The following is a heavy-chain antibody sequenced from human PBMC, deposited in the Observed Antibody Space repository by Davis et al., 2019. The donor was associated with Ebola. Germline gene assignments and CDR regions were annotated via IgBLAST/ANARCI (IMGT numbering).Heavy chain of an antibody. Sequence: PGGSLRLSCAASGFTFDDYAMHWVRQAPGKGLEWVSGISWNSGSIGYADSVKGRFTISRDNAKNSLYLQMNSLRAEDTALYYCAKDMFPYCGGDCYAPFQHWGQGTLVTVSS. CDR3: AKDMFPYCGGDCYAPFQH. CDR1: GFTFDDYA. D-gene: IGHD2-21*01. V-gene: IGHV3-9*01. CDR2: ISWNSGSI. J-gene: IGHJ1*01.